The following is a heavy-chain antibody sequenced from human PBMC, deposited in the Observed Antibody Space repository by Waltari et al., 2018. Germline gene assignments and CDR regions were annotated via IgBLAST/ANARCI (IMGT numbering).Heavy chain of an antibody. CDR1: GFNISGYY. J-gene: IGHJ6*02. D-gene: IGHD3-10*01. Sequence: EVQLVESGGGLAQPGGSLRLSCRVAGFNISGYYMSWVRQAPGKGLGWVSGSFAGCPTRYADSVGDRFIIFRDNSKNTGYLQMKNLRDEDSAVYFCAREDYFYGTGSWGHGMDVWGQGTTVTVSS. CDR3: AREDYFYGTGSWGHGMDV. V-gene: IGHV3-66*01. CDR2: SFAGCPT.